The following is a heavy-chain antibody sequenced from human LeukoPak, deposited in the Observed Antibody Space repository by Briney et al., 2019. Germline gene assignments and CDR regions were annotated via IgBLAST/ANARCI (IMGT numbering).Heavy chain of an antibody. CDR3: ARDLDIVVVPVVSRHYGLDV. V-gene: IGHV1-2*02. D-gene: IGHD2-2*01. CDR2: INPNSGGT. J-gene: IGHJ6*02. CDR1: GYTFTGYY. Sequence: GASVKVSCKASGYTFTGYYMHWVRQAPGQGLEWMGWINPNSGGTNYAQKFQGRVTMTRDTSISTAYMELSRLRSDDTAVYYCARDLDIVVVPVVSRHYGLDVWGQGTTVTVSS.